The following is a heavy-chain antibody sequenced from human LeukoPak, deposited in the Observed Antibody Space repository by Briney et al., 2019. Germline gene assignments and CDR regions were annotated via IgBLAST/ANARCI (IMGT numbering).Heavy chain of an antibody. CDR1: GFSLSTSGMC. CDR2: IDWDDDK. V-gene: IGHV2-70*11. CDR3: ARILHPTYYFDY. Sequence: SGPTLVNPTQTLTLTCTFSGFSLSTSGMCVSRIRQPPGKALEWLARIDWDDDKYYSTSLKTRLTISKDTSKNQVVLTMTNMDPVDTATYYCARILHPTYYFDYWGQGTLVTVSS. D-gene: IGHD2/OR15-2a*01. J-gene: IGHJ4*02.